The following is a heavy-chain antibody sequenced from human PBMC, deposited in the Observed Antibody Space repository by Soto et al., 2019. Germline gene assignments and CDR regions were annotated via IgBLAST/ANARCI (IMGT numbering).Heavy chain of an antibody. CDR1: GYIFTGYY. CDR2: INPNTRGT. CDR3: ASFLEIYDSSGYSPPFDY. V-gene: IGHV1-2*02. D-gene: IGHD3-22*01. J-gene: IGHJ4*02. Sequence: GASVKVSCKASGYIFTGYYIHWVRQAPGQGLEWMGWINPNTRGTHSAQRSQGRVTMTRDTSISTAYLQWSSLKASDTAMYYCASFLEIYDSSGYSPPFDYWGQGTLVTVSS.